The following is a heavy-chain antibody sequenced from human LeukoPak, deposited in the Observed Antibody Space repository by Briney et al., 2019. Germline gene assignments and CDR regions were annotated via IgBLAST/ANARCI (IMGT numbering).Heavy chain of an antibody. V-gene: IGHV3-21*06. CDR3: ARWLGGISFGSGSS. Sequence: PGGSLRLSCAASGFTFSSYSMSWVRQVPGKGLQWVSFISASSTYIYYADSVGGRFTISRDNAKNSLYLQMSSLRAEDTAVYYCARWLGGISFGSGSSWGQGILVTVSS. CDR1: GFTFSSYS. CDR2: ISASSTYI. D-gene: IGHD3-10*01. J-gene: IGHJ5*02.